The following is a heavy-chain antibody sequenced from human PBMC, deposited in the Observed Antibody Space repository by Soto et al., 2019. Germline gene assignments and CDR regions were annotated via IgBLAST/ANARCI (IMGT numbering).Heavy chain of an antibody. J-gene: IGHJ4*02. Sequence: QITLKESGPTLVKPTQTLTLTCTFSGFSLSTSGVGVGWIRQPPGKALDWVAIIYWDDDKRYSPSLKSRFTITKDTSKNQVVRTMTNQDPVDTATYDCAHTREIRKSVSYDVDYWGQGTLVTVSS. CDR1: GFSLSTSGVG. D-gene: IGHD3-10*01. V-gene: IGHV2-5*02. CDR2: IYWDDDK. CDR3: AHTREIRKSVSYDVDY.